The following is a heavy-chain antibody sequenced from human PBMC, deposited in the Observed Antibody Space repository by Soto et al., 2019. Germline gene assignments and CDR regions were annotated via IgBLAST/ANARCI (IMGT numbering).Heavy chain of an antibody. J-gene: IGHJ4*02. V-gene: IGHV1-69*01. CDR3: ATYYTAVAYFEN. CDR2: INPNFGSA. D-gene: IGHD5-18*01. CDR1: GDPSSYSA. Sequence: QVRVVQSGAEVRKPGSSVKVSCMASGDPSSYSAIGWLRQAPGQVLEWMGGINPNFGSAIYAQKFQGRTTITAHYMELNDLRSEDTAIYFCATYYTAVAYFENWGQGTLVTVSS.